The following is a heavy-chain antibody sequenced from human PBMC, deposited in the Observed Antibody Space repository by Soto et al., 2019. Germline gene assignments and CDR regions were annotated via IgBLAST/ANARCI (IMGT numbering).Heavy chain of an antibody. Sequence: GSLRLSCAASGFAFSIYWMMWVRQAPGKGLEWVANINEDGSKKYHVDSEKGRFTISRDNAKNSLYLQLNSLRTEDTAIYYCVRENNGGPEFWGQGTMVTVSS. D-gene: IGHD1-20*01. J-gene: IGHJ4*02. CDR2: INEDGSKK. V-gene: IGHV3-7*01. CDR1: GFAFSIYW. CDR3: VRENNGGPEF.